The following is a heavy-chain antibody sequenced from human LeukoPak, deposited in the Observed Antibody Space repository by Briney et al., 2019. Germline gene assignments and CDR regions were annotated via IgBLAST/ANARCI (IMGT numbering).Heavy chain of an antibody. V-gene: IGHV3-74*01. D-gene: IGHD2-2*01. CDR1: GFTFSSYW. CDR3: ARDKSTSCYEGGSCYPAAFDY. CDR2: INSDGGST. Sequence: GGSLRLSCAASGFTFSSYWMHWVGQAQGKGRGGVSRINSDGGSTSYADSVKGRFTISRDNAKNTLYLQMNSLRAEDTAVYYCARDKSTSCYEGGSCYPAAFDYWGQGTLVTVSS. J-gene: IGHJ4*02.